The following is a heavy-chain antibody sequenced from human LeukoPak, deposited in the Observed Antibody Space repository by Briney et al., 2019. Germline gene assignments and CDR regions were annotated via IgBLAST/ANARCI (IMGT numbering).Heavy chain of an antibody. CDR2: IRNKANSHTT. V-gene: IGHV3-72*01. CDR1: GFTFSDRY. J-gene: IGHJ4*02. CDR3: ARILTGYDAFDY. D-gene: IGHD3-9*01. Sequence: GGSLRLSCAASGFTFSDRYMDWVRQAPGKGLEWVGRIRNKANSHTTEYAASVKGRFTVSRDDSENSLYLQMNSLKTEDTAVYYCARILTGYDAFDYWGQGTLVTVPS.